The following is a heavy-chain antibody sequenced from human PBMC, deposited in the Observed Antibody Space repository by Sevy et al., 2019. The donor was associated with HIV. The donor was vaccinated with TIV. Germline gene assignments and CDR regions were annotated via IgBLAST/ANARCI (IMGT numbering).Heavy chain of an antibody. Sequence: ASVKVSCKASGYSFTNYAIHWVRQAPGQGLEWMGWIKTDNGNTKYSQRFQGRVTITRDTSATTAYMEMSSLRYDDTAVYFCARGKGAIFGVVGGQFDSWGQGTLVTVSS. CDR1: GYSFTNYA. D-gene: IGHD3-3*01. CDR3: ARGKGAIFGVVGGQFDS. J-gene: IGHJ4*02. V-gene: IGHV1-3*04. CDR2: IKTDNGNT.